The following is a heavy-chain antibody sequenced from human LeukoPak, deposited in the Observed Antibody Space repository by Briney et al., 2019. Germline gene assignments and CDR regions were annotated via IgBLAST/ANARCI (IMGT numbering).Heavy chain of an antibody. CDR3: ARSVWFGDLDY. Sequence: GGSLRLSCAASGLTFSAYYMSWVRQAPGKGLEWVANIKQDGSEKYYVDSVKGRLTISRDNAKNTLYLQMNSLRAEDTAVYYCARSVWFGDLDYWGQGTLVTVSS. D-gene: IGHD3-10*01. CDR2: IKQDGSEK. CDR1: GLTFSAYY. J-gene: IGHJ4*02. V-gene: IGHV3-7*01.